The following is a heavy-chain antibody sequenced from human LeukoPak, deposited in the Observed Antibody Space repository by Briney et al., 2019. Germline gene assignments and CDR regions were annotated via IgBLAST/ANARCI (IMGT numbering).Heavy chain of an antibody. V-gene: IGHV4-34*01. CDR3: ARTSGYSGYRSWLDP. CDR1: GGSFSGYY. D-gene: IGHD5-12*01. Sequence: SETLSLTCAVYGGSFSGYYWSWIRQPPGKGLEWIGEINHSGSTNYNPSLKSRVTTSVDTSKNQFSLKLSSVTAADTAVYYCARTSGYSGYRSWLDPWGQGTLVTVSS. J-gene: IGHJ5*02. CDR2: INHSGST.